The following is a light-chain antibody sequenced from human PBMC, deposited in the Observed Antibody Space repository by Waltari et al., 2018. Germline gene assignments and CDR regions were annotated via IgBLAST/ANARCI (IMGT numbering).Light chain of an antibody. Sequence: QSALTQPASVSGSPGQSVTIFCAGTSNDVGGYNSVSWYQEHPGQAPRVIIYDVSGRPSGVSDRFSGSKSGNTASLTTSGLQAEDEADYYCSSQSSNDVVLFGGGTKLTVL. CDR3: SSQSSNDVVL. CDR2: DVS. J-gene: IGLJ2*01. CDR1: SNDVGGYNS. V-gene: IGLV2-14*01.